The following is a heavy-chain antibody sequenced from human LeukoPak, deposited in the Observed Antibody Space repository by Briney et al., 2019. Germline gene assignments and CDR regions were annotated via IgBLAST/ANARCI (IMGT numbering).Heavy chain of an antibody. D-gene: IGHD1-1*01. Sequence: SETLSLTCTVSGGSISSYYWSWIRQPPGKGLEWIGYIYYSGSTNYNPSLKSRVTISVDTSKNQFSLKLSSVTAADTAVYCCARDGLGGTVDYWGQGTLVTVSS. CDR2: IYYSGST. CDR1: GGSISSYY. J-gene: IGHJ4*02. CDR3: ARDGLGGTVDY. V-gene: IGHV4-59*01.